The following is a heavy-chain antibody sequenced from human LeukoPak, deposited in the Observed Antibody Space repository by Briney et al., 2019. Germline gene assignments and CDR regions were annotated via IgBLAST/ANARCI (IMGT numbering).Heavy chain of an antibody. D-gene: IGHD4-17*01. Sequence: GGSLRLSCAASGLTFSSYGMHWVRQAPGKGLEWVAAIWYDGSNKYYADSVKGRFTISRDNSKHTLYLQMNSLRAEDTAVYYCAKPAWGDYGDYVYDYWGQGTLVSVSS. CDR1: GLTFSSYG. CDR2: IWYDGSNK. J-gene: IGHJ4*02. V-gene: IGHV3-33*06. CDR3: AKPAWGDYGDYVYDY.